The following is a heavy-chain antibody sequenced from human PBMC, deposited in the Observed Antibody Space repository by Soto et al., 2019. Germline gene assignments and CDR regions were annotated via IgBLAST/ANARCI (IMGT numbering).Heavy chain of an antibody. CDR3: AIDKCSSTSCYSI. J-gene: IGHJ4*02. Sequence: EVQLVESGGGLVKPGGSLRLSCAASGFTFSSYSMNWVRQAPGKGLEWVSSISSSSSYIYYADSVKGRFTISRDNAKNSLYLQMTSLRAEDTAVYYCAIDKCSSTSCYSIWGQGTQVTVSS. CDR2: ISSSSSYI. V-gene: IGHV3-21*01. CDR1: GFTFSSYS. D-gene: IGHD2-2*01.